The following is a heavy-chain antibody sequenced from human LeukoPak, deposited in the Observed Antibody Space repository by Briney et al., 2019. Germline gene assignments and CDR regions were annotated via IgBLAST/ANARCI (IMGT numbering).Heavy chain of an antibody. Sequence: SETLSLTCTVSGGSISSSSYYWGWIRQPPGKGLEWIGSIYYSGSTYYNPSLKSRVTISVDTSKNQFSLKLSSVTAADTAVYYCARHAPGTIDYWGQGTLVTVSS. CDR1: GGSISSSSYY. V-gene: IGHV4-39*01. D-gene: IGHD1-1*01. CDR3: ARHAPGTIDY. J-gene: IGHJ4*02. CDR2: IYYSGST.